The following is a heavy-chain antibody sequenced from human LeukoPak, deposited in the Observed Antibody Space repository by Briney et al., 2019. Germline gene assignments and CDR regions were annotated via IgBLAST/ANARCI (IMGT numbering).Heavy chain of an antibody. CDR2: IRSKAYGGTT. CDR1: GFTFGDYP. V-gene: IGHV3-49*04. D-gene: IGHD1/OR15-1a*01. J-gene: IGHJ4*02. CDR3: RTAAGTTFDY. Sequence: PGGSLRLSCTASGFTFGDYPMSWVRQAPGKGLEWVGFIRSKAYGGTTQYAASVKGRFTISRDESKSIAYLQMNSLKTEDTAIYYCRTAAGTTFDYWGQGTLVTVSS.